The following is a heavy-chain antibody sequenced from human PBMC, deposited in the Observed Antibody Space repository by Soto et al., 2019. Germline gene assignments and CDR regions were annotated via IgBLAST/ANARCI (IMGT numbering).Heavy chain of an antibody. Sequence: QVQLQESGPGLVKPSQTLSLTCTVSGGSISSGDYYWSWIRQPPGKVLEWIGYIYYSGSTYYNPFLKIRFTISVDTSKNQFSLKLSSVTAADTAVYYCASSFYCSSTSCYTPDYWGQGTLVTVSS. CDR1: GGSISSGDYY. V-gene: IGHV4-30-4*01. CDR2: IYYSGST. CDR3: ASSFYCSSTSCYTPDY. J-gene: IGHJ4*02. D-gene: IGHD2-2*02.